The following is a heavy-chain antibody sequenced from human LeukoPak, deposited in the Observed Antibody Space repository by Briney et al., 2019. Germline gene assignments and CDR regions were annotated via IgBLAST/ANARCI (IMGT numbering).Heavy chain of an antibody. CDR3: ARGSGYSSSWYRGYNWFDP. CDR1: GGSFSGYY. CDR2: INHSGST. V-gene: IGHV4-34*01. Sequence: SETLSLTCAVYGGSFSGYYWSWIRQPPGKGLEWIGEINHSGSTNYNPSLKSRVTISVDTSKNQFSLKLSSVTAADTAEYYCARGSGYSSSWYRGYNWFDPWGQGTLVTVSS. J-gene: IGHJ5*02. D-gene: IGHD6-13*01.